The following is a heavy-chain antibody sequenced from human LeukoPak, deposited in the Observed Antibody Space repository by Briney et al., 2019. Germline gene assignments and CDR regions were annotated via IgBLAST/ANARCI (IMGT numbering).Heavy chain of an antibody. CDR1: GFTFSSYS. Sequence: GGSLRLSCAASGFTFSSYSMNWVRQAPGKGLEWVSSISSSSSYIYYADSVKGGFTISRDNAKNPLYLQMNTLSAEDTAVYYCARAGTIFGVCIEIYGMDVWGQGTTVSVSS. D-gene: IGHD3-3*01. CDR2: ISSSSSYI. V-gene: IGHV3-21*01. J-gene: IGHJ6*02. CDR3: ARAGTIFGVCIEIYGMDV.